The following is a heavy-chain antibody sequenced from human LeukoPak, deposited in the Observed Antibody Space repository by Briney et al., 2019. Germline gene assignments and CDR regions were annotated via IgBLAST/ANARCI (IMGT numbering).Heavy chain of an antibody. J-gene: IGHJ4*02. Sequence: GASVKVSCKASGYPFTSYGISWVRQAPGQGLERMGWISAYNGNTNYAQKLQGRVTMTTDTSTSTAYMELRSLRSDDTAVYYCARETYGDYTGYWGQGTLVTVSS. V-gene: IGHV1-18*01. D-gene: IGHD4-17*01. CDR3: ARETYGDYTGY. CDR2: ISAYNGNT. CDR1: GYPFTSYG.